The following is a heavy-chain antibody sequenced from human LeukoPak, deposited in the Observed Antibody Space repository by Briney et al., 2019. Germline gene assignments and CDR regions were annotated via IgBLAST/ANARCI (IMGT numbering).Heavy chain of an antibody. V-gene: IGHV1-46*01. D-gene: IGHD2-2*01. CDR2: INPSGGST. J-gene: IGHJ6*03. CDR1: GFTFTIYY. CDR3: ARGRYCSSSSCSAYYYYYHMDL. Sequence: ASVKVSCKASGFTFTIYYMHWVRQAPGQGLEWMGTINPSGGSTSYAEKFQGRVTMTRDTSTSTLYMELSSLRSEDTAVYYCARGRYCSSSSCSAYYYYYHMDLWGKGTTVTIS.